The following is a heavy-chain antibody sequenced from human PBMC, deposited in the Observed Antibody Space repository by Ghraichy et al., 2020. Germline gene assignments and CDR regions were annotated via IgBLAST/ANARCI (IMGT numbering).Heavy chain of an antibody. CDR1: GGSFSGYY. V-gene: IGHV4-34*01. D-gene: IGHD6-13*01. CDR3: ARVGGMNLLYYFDY. CDR2: INHSGST. J-gene: IGHJ4*02. Sequence: SETLSLTCAVYGGSFSGYYWSWIRQPPGKGLEWIGEINHSGSTNYNPSLKSRVTISVDTSKNQFSLKLSSVTAADTAVYYCARVGGMNLLYYFDYWGQGTLVTVSS.